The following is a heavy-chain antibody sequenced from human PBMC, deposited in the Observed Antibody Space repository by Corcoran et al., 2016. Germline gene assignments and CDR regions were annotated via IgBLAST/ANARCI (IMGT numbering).Heavy chain of an antibody. V-gene: IGHV1-18*01. CDR2: ISAYNGNP. J-gene: IGHJ5*02. CDR1: GYTFTSYG. Sequence: QVHLVQSGAEVKKPGASVKVSCKASGYTFTSYGISWLRQAPGQGFEWMGWISAYNGNPNYAQKLQGRVTMTTDTSTSTAYMERSSLRSDDTAVYYCAGDPIVGAPGANWFDPWGQGTLVTVSS. D-gene: IGHD1-26*01. CDR3: AGDPIVGAPGANWFDP.